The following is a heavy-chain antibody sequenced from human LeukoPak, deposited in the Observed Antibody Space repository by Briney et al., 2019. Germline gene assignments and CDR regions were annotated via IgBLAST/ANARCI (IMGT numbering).Heavy chain of an antibody. D-gene: IGHD1-26*01. V-gene: IGHV4-59*01. CDR1: GGSISSYY. Sequence: PSETLSRTCTGSGGSISSYYWSWIRQPPGKGLEWIGYIYYSGSTNYNPSLKSRVTISVDTSKNQFSLKLSSVTAADTAVYYCARVVGAPYFDYWGQGTLVTVSS. CDR3: ARVVGAPYFDY. CDR2: IYYSGST. J-gene: IGHJ4*02.